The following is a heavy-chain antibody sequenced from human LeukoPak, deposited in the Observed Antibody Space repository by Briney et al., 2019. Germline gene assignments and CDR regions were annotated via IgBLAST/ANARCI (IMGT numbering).Heavy chain of an antibody. D-gene: IGHD4-17*01. V-gene: IGHV3-7*01. Sequence: GGSLRLSCAASGFTFNNYWMSWVRQAPGKGLEWVANIKQDGSEKYYVDSVKGRFAISRDNAKNSLYLQMNSLRAEDTAVYYCTRDEYGKTGHWGQGALVTVSS. J-gene: IGHJ4*02. CDR3: TRDEYGKTGH. CDR1: GFTFNNYW. CDR2: IKQDGSEK.